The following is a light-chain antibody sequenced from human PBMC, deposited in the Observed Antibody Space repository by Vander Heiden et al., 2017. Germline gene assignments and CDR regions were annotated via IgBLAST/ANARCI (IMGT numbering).Light chain of an antibody. Sequence: QSVLTQPPSVSAAPGQKVTISCSGSSSNIGSTYVSWYQQHPGTAPKLLIYDNNKRPSGIPDRFSGSKSGTSATLGITGVQTGDEADYYCGTWDTSLSVVVFGGGTKLTVL. CDR3: GTWDTSLSVVV. CDR1: SSNIGSTY. V-gene: IGLV1-51*01. CDR2: DNN. J-gene: IGLJ2*01.